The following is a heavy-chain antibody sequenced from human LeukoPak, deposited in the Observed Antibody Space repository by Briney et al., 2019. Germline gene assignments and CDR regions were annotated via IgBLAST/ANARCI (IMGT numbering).Heavy chain of an antibody. D-gene: IGHD6-19*01. CDR3: ARFGSGWWYNDY. V-gene: IGHV4-39*07. CDR1: GGSISSSSYY. Sequence: SETLSLTCTVSGGSISSSSYYWGWIRQPPGKGLEWIGYIYHTGNIKYNPSLNSRVTISIDTSKNQFSLKLSSVTAADTAVYYCARFGSGWWYNDYWGQGTLVTVSS. CDR2: IYHTGNI. J-gene: IGHJ4*02.